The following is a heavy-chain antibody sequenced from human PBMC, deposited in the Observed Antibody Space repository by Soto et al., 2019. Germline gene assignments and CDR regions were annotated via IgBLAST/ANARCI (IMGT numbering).Heavy chain of an antibody. CDR1: SGSISNVAYF. J-gene: IGHJ3*01. D-gene: IGHD1-1*01. V-gene: IGHV4-39*01. CDR3: AKSGSQYPGIFDV. Sequence: QLQLQESGPGLVKPSETLSLTCTVSSGSISNVAYFWAWIRQPPGKGLEWIGSIYYTGNTYFNPSLNSRVTMSVDTSNNQSSLEVNSVPAAHTPIYYCAKSGSQYPGIFDVWGRGTMLTVSS. CDR2: IYYTGNT.